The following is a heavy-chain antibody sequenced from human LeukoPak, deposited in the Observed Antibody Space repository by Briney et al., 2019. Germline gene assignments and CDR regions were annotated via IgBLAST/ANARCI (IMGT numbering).Heavy chain of an antibody. V-gene: IGHV7-4-1*02. CDR2: INTNTGNP. CDR3: ARSYYGSGSPNGDDAFDI. D-gene: IGHD3-10*01. CDR1: GYTFTSYA. Sequence: ASVKVSCKASGYTFTSYAMNWVRQAPGQGLEWMGWINTNTGNPTYAQGFTGRFVFSLDTSVSTAYLQWSSLKASDTAMYYCARSYYGSGSPNGDDAFDIWGQGTMVTVSS. J-gene: IGHJ3*02.